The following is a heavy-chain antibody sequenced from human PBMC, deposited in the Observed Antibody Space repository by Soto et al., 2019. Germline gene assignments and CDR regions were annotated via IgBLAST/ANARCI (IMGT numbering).Heavy chain of an antibody. CDR1: GFTFSSYA. CDR2: ISGSGGST. J-gene: IGHJ4*02. D-gene: IGHD3-22*01. V-gene: IGHV3-23*01. CDR3: AKVMDSSGYYGGYFDY. Sequence: AASGFTFSSYAMSWVRQAPGKGLEWVSAISGSGGSTYYADSVKGRFTISRDNSKNTLYLQMNSLRAEDTAVYYCAKVMDSSGYYGGYFDYWGQGTLVTVSS.